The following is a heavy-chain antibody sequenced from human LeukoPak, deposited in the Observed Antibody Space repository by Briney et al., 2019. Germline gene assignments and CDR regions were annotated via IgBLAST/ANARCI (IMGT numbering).Heavy chain of an antibody. CDR2: IYRGGST. CDR3: ARGKQYSSGWGLMDY. Sequence: TGGSLRLSCAASGFTVSSNYLSWVRQAPGKGLEWVSVIYRGGSTYYADSVKGRFTISRDSSKNTVYLQMNSLRAEDTAVYYCARGKQYSSGWGLMDYWGQGTLVTVSS. D-gene: IGHD6-19*01. V-gene: IGHV3-66*01. CDR1: GFTVSSNY. J-gene: IGHJ4*02.